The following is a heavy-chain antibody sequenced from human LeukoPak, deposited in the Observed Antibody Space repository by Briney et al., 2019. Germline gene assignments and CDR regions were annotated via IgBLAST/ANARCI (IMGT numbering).Heavy chain of an antibody. CDR1: GGTFSSYT. CDR2: IIPILGIA. CDR3: ARDGGGYGSGSYLYYFDY. J-gene: IGHJ4*02. Sequence: ASVKVSCKASGGTFSSYTISWVRQAPGQGLEWMGRIIPILGIANYAQKFQGRATITADKSTSTAYMELSSLRSEDTAVYYCARDGGGYGSGSYLYYFDYWGQGTLVTVSS. D-gene: IGHD3-10*01. V-gene: IGHV1-69*04.